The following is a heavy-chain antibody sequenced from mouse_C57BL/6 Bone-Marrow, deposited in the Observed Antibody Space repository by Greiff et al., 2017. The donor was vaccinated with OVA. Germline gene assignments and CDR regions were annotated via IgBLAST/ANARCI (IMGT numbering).Heavy chain of an antibody. Sequence: QVTLKESGPGILQPSQTLSLTCSFSGFSLSTLGMGVGWIRQPSGKGLEWLAHIWWDDDKYYNPALKSRLTISKDTSKNQVFLKIANVDTADTATYYCARNYDGYFAWFAYWGQGTLVTVSA. CDR1: GFSLSTLGMG. D-gene: IGHD2-3*01. V-gene: IGHV8-8*01. CDR3: ARNYDGYFAWFAY. CDR2: IWWDDDK. J-gene: IGHJ3*01.